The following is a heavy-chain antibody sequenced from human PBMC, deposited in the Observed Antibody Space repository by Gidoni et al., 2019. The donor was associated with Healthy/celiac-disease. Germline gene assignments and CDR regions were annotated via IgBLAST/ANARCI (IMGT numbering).Heavy chain of an antibody. CDR1: GFTFSSYG. D-gene: IGHD5-12*01. CDR2: IWYDGSNK. CDR3: ARGGIVATATGYYFDY. Sequence: QVQLVESGGGVVQPGRSLSLSCAASGFTFSSYGMHWVRQAPGKGLEWVAVIWYDGSNKYYADSVKGRFTISRDNSKNTLYLQMNSLRAEDTAVYYCARGGIVATATGYYFDYWGQGTLVTVSS. J-gene: IGHJ4*02. V-gene: IGHV3-33*01.